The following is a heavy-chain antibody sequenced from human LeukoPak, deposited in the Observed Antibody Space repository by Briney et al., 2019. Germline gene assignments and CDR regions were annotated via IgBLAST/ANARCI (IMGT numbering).Heavy chain of an antibody. CDR1: GFTFSSYA. Sequence: PGGSLRLSCAASGFTFSSYAMSWVRQAPGKGLEWVSAISGSGGSTYYADSVKGRFTISRDNSKNTLYLQMNSLRAEDTAVYYCAKIGRCYDYVWGSYRYTNFDYWGQGTLVTVSS. V-gene: IGHV3-23*01. CDR2: ISGSGGST. J-gene: IGHJ4*02. D-gene: IGHD3-16*02. CDR3: AKIGRCYDYVWGSYRYTNFDY.